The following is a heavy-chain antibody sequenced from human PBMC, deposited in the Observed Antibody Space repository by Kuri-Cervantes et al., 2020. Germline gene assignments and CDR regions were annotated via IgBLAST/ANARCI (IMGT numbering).Heavy chain of an antibody. CDR3: ARDYYDSSGTFDY. D-gene: IGHD3-22*01. CDR2: IYSSGST. Sequence: SETLSLTCTVSGGSISSYYWSWIRQPPGKGLEWIGYIYSSGSTNYNPSLKSRVTISVDTSKKQFSLKLSSVTAADTAVYYCARDYYDSSGTFDYWGQGTLVTVSS. V-gene: IGHV4-59*01. J-gene: IGHJ4*02. CDR1: GGSISSYY.